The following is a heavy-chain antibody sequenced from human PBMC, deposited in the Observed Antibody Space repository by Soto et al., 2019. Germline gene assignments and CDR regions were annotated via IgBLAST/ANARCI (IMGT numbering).Heavy chain of an antibody. CDR3: ATGLWELLRGDYYYCGMDV. Sequence: GASVKVSCKASGYTFTSYDINWVRQATGQGLEWMGWMNPNSGNTGYAQKFQGRVTMTRNTSISTAFMELSSLRSEDTAVYYCATGLWELLRGDYYYCGMDVWGQGTTVTVSS. J-gene: IGHJ6*02. CDR2: MNPNSGNT. V-gene: IGHV1-8*01. CDR1: GYTFTSYD. D-gene: IGHD1-26*01.